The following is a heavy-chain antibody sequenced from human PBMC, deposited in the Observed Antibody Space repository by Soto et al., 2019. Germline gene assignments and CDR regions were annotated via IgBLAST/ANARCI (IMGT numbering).Heavy chain of an antibody. J-gene: IGHJ4*02. CDR3: ARVSAAGFFFDY. D-gene: IGHD6-13*01. Sequence: SETLSLTCTVSGGSISSYYWSWIRQPPGKGLEWIGYIYYSGSTNYNPSLKSRVTMSVDTSKNQFSLKLSSVTAADTAVYYCARVSAAGFFFDYWGQGTLVTVSS. CDR2: IYYSGST. V-gene: IGHV4-59*01. CDR1: GGSISSYY.